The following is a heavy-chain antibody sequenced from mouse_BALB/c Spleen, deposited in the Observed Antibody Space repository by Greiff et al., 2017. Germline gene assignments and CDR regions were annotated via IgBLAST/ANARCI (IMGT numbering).Heavy chain of an antibody. Sequence: EVKLVESGGGLVQPGGSMKLSCVASGFTFSNYWMNWVRQSPEKGLEWVAEIRLKSNNYATHYAESVKGRFTISRDDSKSSVYLQMNNLRAEDTGIYYCTRRDYKAMDYWGQGTSVTVSS. J-gene: IGHJ4*01. V-gene: IGHV6-6*02. CDR3: TRRDYKAMDY. CDR1: GFTFSNYW. D-gene: IGHD2-13*01. CDR2: IRLKSNNYAT.